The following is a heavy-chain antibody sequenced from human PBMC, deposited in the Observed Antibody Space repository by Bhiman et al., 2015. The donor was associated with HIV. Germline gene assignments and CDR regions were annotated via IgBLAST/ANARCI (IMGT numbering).Heavy chain of an antibody. J-gene: IGHJ4*02. D-gene: IGHD2-2*01. CDR1: GFTFTTYW. Sequence: EVQLVESGGGLVQPGGSLRLSCAASGFTFTTYWMSWVRQAPGKGLEWVSVIYSGGSTYYADSVKGRFSISRDNSKNTLYLQMNSLRAEDTAVYYCASFYNIEVVPAAMSIPFDHWGQGTLVTVS. CDR3: ASFYNIEVVPAAMSIPFDH. CDR2: IYSGGST. V-gene: IGHV3-66*01.